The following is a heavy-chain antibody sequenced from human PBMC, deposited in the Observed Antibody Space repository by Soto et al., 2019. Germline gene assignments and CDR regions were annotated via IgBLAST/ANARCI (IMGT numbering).Heavy chain of an antibody. CDR3: ASAGIAAAGTWDTYGMDV. V-gene: IGHV3-33*01. D-gene: IGHD6-13*01. CDR1: GFTFSSYG. CDR2: IWYDGSNK. J-gene: IGHJ6*02. Sequence: VGSLRLSCAASGFTFSSYGMHWVRQAPGKGLEWVAVIWYDGSNKYYADSVKGRFTISRDSSKNTLYLQMNSLRAEDTAVYYCASAGIAAAGTWDTYGMDVWGQGTTVTVSS.